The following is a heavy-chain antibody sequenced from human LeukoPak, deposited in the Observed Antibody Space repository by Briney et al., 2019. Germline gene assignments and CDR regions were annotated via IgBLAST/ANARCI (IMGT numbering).Heavy chain of an antibody. V-gene: IGHV3-23*01. D-gene: IGHD6-19*01. Sequence: GGSLRLSCAASGFTFSSSAMSWVRQAPGKGLEWVSSISGSGSGGSTYYADSVKGRFTISRDNSKNTLYLQMNSLRAEDTAVYYCAKAQWLVGNRDYFDYWGQGTLVTVSS. J-gene: IGHJ4*02. CDR1: GFTFSSSA. CDR3: AKAQWLVGNRDYFDY. CDR2: ISGSGSGGST.